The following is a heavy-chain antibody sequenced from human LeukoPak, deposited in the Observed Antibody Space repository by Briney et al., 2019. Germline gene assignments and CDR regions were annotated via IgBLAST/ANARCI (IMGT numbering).Heavy chain of an antibody. Sequence: SVKVSCKASGGTFSSYAISWVRQAPGQGLEWMGRIIPILGIANYAQKFQGRVTITADKSTSTAYMELSSLRSEDTAVYYCARDSEKLRYFDWFWFDPWGQGTLVTVSS. CDR3: ARDSEKLRYFDWFWFDP. V-gene: IGHV1-69*04. CDR1: GGTFSSYA. CDR2: IIPILGIA. J-gene: IGHJ5*02. D-gene: IGHD3-9*01.